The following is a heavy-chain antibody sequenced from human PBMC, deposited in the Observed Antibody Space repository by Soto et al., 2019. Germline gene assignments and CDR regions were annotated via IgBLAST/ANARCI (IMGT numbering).Heavy chain of an antibody. CDR2: IYYSGTT. V-gene: IGHV4-39*01. CDR3: ATQKGLWFGERSAWPYFDY. CDR1: GGSISRSSYY. D-gene: IGHD3-10*01. J-gene: IGHJ4*02. Sequence: PSETLSLTCTVSGGSISRSSYYWGWIRQPPGKGLEWIGYIYYSGTTYYNPSLKSRVTISVDTSKNQFSLKLSSVTAADTAVYYCATQKGLWFGERSAWPYFDYWGQGTLVTVSS.